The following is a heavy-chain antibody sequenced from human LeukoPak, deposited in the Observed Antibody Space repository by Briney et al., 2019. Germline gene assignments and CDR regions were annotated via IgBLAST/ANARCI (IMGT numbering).Heavy chain of an antibody. V-gene: IGHV6-1*01. CDR2: TYYRSKWHN. CDR3: AGTTDYSSFLAY. J-gene: IGHJ4*02. CDR1: GDSVSSNRAV. D-gene: IGHD4-11*01. Sequence: SQTLSLTCALSGDSVSSNRAVWNWIRQSPSRGLEWLGRTYYRSKWHNEYAESVKSRISINSDASKNQFSLQLNSVTPEDTAEYYCAGTTDYSSFLAYWGQGTLVTVSS.